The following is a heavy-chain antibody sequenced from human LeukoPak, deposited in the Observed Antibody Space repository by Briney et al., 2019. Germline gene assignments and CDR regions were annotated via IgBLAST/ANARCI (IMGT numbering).Heavy chain of an antibody. CDR1: GFTFSSYW. CDR3: ARAHNWKYGTFDY. Sequence: PGGSLRLSCAASGFTFSSYWMSWVRQAPGKGPEWVANIKQDGGEIYYVDSVKGRFTISRDNAKNSLYLQMNSLRAEDTAVYYCARAHNWKYGTFDYWGQGTPVTVSS. CDR2: IKQDGGEI. D-gene: IGHD1-7*01. V-gene: IGHV3-7*01. J-gene: IGHJ4*02.